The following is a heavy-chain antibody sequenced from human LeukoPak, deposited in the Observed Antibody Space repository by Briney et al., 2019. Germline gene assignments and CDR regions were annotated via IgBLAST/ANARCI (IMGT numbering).Heavy chain of an antibody. J-gene: IGHJ4*02. V-gene: IGHV4-31*03. CDR1: GGSISSGGYY. D-gene: IGHD5-18*01. CDR3: ASRIDYSYGIDY. Sequence: SETLSLTCTVSGGSISSGGYYWGWIRQHPGKGLEWIGYIYYSGSTYYNPSLKSRVTISEDTSKNQFSLKLSSVTAADTAVYYCASRIDYSYGIDYWGQGTLVTVSS. CDR2: IYYSGST.